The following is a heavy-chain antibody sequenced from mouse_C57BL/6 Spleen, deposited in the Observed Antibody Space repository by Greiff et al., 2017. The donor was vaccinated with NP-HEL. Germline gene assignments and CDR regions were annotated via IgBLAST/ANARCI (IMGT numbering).Heavy chain of an antibody. J-gene: IGHJ4*01. CDR1: GFTFSDYG. Sequence: DVMLVESGGGLVKPGGSLKLSCAASGFTFSDYGMHWVRQAPEKGLEWVAYISSGSSTIYYADTVKGRFTISRDNAKNTLFLQMTSLRSEDTAMYYCARWDGYLFYAMDYWGQGTSVTVSS. CDR3: ARWDGYLFYAMDY. CDR2: ISSGSSTI. V-gene: IGHV5-17*01. D-gene: IGHD2-3*01.